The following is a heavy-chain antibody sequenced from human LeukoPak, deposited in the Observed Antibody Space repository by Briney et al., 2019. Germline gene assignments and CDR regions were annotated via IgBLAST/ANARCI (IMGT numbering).Heavy chain of an antibody. V-gene: IGHV3-53*01. CDR3: ARDLHGGQGWFDP. J-gene: IGHJ5*02. CDR1: GFTFSSYA. Sequence: PGGSLRLSCAASGFTFSSYAMSWVRQAPGKGLEWVSVIYSGGSTYYADSVKGRFTISRDNSKNTLYLQMNSLRAEDTAVYYCARDLHGGQGWFDPWGQGTLVTVSS. D-gene: IGHD3-16*01. CDR2: IYSGGST.